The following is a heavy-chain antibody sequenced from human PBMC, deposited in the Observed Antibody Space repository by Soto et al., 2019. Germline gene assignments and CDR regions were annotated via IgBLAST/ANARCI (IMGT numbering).Heavy chain of an antibody. Sequence: GASVKVSCKASGGTFSSYISWVRQAPGQGLEWMGRIIPILGIANYAQKFQGRVTITADKSTSTAYMELSSLRAEDTAVYYCAKVPGIAADLFDDWGQGSLVTGSS. CDR2: IIPILGIA. V-gene: IGHV1-69*04. J-gene: IGHJ5*02. CDR3: AKVPGIAADLFDD. CDR1: GGTFSSY. D-gene: IGHD6-13*01.